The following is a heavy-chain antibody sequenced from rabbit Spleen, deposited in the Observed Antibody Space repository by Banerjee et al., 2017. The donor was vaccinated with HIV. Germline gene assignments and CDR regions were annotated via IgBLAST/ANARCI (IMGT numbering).Heavy chain of an antibody. CDR3: ARGVHGGSSYGIDL. Sequence: QQLVESGGGLVKPGASLTLTCTASGFSFSSGYDMCWVRQAPGKGLEWIACIYGGSGGNTYYASWAKGRFTISKTSSTTVTLQMTSLTAADTATYFCARGVHGGSSYGIDLWGPGTLVTVS. CDR2: IYGGSGGNT. V-gene: IGHV1S40*01. CDR1: GFSFSSGYD. J-gene: IGHJ4*01. D-gene: IGHD8-1*01.